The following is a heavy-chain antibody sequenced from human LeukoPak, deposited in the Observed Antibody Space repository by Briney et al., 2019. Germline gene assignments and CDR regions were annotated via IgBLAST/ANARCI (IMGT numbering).Heavy chain of an antibody. J-gene: IGHJ4*02. CDR1: GGSFSGYY. V-gene: IGHV4-34*01. CDR2: INHSGST. D-gene: IGHD3-22*01. Sequence: SEALSLTCAVYGGSFSGYYWSWIRQPPGKGLEWIGEINHSGSTNYNPSLKSRATISVDTSKNQFSLKLSSVTAADTAVYYCARRYYYDSSGYPTYYFDYWGQGTLVTVSS. CDR3: ARRYYYDSSGYPTYYFDY.